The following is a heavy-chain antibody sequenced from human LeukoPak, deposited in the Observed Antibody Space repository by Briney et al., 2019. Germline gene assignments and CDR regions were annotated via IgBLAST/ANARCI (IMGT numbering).Heavy chain of an antibody. V-gene: IGHV1-69*05. CDR2: IIPIFGTA. CDR3: ARSTPRDSDAFDI. CDR1: GGTFSSYA. Sequence: SVKVSCKASGGTFSSYAISWVRQAPGQGLEWMGGIIPIFGTANYAQKFQGRVTMTRDTSTSTVYMELSSLRSEDTAVYYCARSTPRDSDAFDIWGQGTMVTVSS. J-gene: IGHJ3*02. D-gene: IGHD2-15*01.